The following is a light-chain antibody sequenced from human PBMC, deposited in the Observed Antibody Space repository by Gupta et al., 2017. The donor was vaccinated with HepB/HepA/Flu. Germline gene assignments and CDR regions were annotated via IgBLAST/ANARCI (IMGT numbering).Light chain of an antibody. Sequence: QSALTQPASVSGSPGQSITISCTGTGNDVGNYNLVSWYQQHPGKAPILCSEEVTKRPSGVSSRVSGSESATTASITISGHEAEDEAYYDSFSYADSDTEVFGGGTKLTVL. CDR3: FSYADSDTEV. CDR1: GNDVGNYNL. J-gene: IGLJ2*01. CDR2: EVT. V-gene: IGLV2-23*02.